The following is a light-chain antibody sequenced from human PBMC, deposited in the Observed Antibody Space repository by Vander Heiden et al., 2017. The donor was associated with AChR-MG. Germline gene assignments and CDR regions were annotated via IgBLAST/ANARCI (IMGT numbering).Light chain of an antibody. CDR1: NSHLGPGHA. CDR3: QSYDASRGYV. V-gene: IGLV1-40*01. J-gene: IGLJ1*01. CDR2: HNN. Sequence: QSVLTHPPSLSWAPAQRVPISCTGRNSHLGPGHAVHRYQQLPGAAPNLLIYHNNNRPAGVPDRFSGSKSGTAASLAISGLQAEDEADYHCQSYDASRGYVFGTGTKVTVL.